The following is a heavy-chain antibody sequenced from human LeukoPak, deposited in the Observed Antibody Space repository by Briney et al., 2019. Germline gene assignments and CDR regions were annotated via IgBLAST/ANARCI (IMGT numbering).Heavy chain of an antibody. V-gene: IGHV3-38-3*01. CDR2: ISGGST. J-gene: IGHJ5*02. CDR1: GFTVSSNE. Sequence: GGSLRLSCAASGFTVSSNEMSWVRQAPGKGLEWVSSISGGSTYYADSRKGRFTISRDNSKNTLHLQMNSLRAEDTAVYYCAKVDWLSTELWFDPWGQGTLATVSS. D-gene: IGHD3-9*01. CDR3: AKVDWLSTELWFDP.